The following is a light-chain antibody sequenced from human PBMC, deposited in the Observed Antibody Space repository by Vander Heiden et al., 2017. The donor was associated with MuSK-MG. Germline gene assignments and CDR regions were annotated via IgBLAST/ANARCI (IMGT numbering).Light chain of an antibody. CDR3: SSYTSSSTVV. V-gene: IGLV2-14*01. CDR2: DVS. Sequence: QSALTQPASVSGSPGQSITISCTGTSSDVGGYNYVSWYQQHPGNAPKLMIYDVSNRPSGVSNRFSGSKSGNTASLTTSGLQAEDDADEYCSSYTSSSTVVFGGGTKLTVL. J-gene: IGLJ2*01. CDR1: SSDVGGYNY.